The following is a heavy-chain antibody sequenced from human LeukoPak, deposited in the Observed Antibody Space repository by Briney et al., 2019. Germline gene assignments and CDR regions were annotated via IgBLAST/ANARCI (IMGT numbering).Heavy chain of an antibody. CDR1: GGSISSYY. J-gene: IGHJ5*02. D-gene: IGHD2-15*01. CDR2: IYYSGST. V-gene: IGHV4-59*01. Sequence: SETLSLTCTVSGGSISSYYWSWIRQPPGKGLEWIGYIYYSGSTNYNPSLKSRVTISVDTSKNRFSLKLSSVTAADTAVYYCARVDCSGGSCYSDYWFDPWGQGTLVTVSS. CDR3: ARVDCSGGSCYSDYWFDP.